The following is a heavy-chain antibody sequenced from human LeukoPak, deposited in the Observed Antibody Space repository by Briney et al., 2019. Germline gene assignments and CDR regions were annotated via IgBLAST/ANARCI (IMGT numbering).Heavy chain of an antibody. CDR1: GFTFSSYS. V-gene: IGHV3-21*01. J-gene: IGHJ4*02. CDR2: ISSSSSYI. D-gene: IGHD3-10*01. CDR3: ASGITMVRGAPGAFDY. Sequence: AGGSLRLSCAASGFTFSSYSVNWVRQAPGKGLEWVSSISSSSSYIYYADSVKGRFTISRDNAKNSLYLQMNSLRAEDTAVYYCASGITMVRGAPGAFDYWGQGTLVTVSS.